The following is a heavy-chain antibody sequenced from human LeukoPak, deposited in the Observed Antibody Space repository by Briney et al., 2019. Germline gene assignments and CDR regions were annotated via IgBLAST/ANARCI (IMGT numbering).Heavy chain of an antibody. D-gene: IGHD6-13*01. CDR3: APFSAVTHYYFDY. CDR1: GFTFGSHS. J-gene: IGHJ4*02. Sequence: GGSLRLSCAASGFTFGSHSLMWVRQAPGKGLEWVSSISPDSGYIYYADSVKGRFTISRDNAENSLFLQMNSLGAEDTAVYYCAPFSAVTHYYFDYWGQGTLVTVSS. V-gene: IGHV3-21*01. CDR2: ISPDSGYI.